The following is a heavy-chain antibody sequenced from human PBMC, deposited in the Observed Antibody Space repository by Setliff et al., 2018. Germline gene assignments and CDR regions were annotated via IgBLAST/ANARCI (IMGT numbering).Heavy chain of an antibody. CDR2: IYDSGSI. D-gene: IGHD2-8*02. J-gene: IGHJ4*02. CDR1: GGSISSYY. CDR3: ARLSPYNTGPPFDC. V-gene: IGHV4-59*08. Sequence: PSETLSLTCTVSGGSISSYYWTWIRQSPGKGLEWIGNIYDSGSINYNPSLKSRVTTSVDTSKNQFSLKLSSVTAADTAVYYCARLSPYNTGPPFDCWGQGTLVTVSS.